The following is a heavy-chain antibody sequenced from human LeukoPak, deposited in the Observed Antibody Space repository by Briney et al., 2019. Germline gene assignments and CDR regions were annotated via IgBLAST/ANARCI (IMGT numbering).Heavy chain of an antibody. CDR2: ISAYNGNT. Sequence: ASVKLSCKASGYTFTSYGMSWVRQAPGQGLEWMGWISAYNGNTNYAQKRQVRVTMATDTSTSTAYMELRSLRSADTAVYYCARDYYDSSNGYWGQGTLVTVSS. CDR3: ARDYYDSSNGY. V-gene: IGHV1-18*01. D-gene: IGHD3-22*01. CDR1: GYTFTSYG. J-gene: IGHJ4*02.